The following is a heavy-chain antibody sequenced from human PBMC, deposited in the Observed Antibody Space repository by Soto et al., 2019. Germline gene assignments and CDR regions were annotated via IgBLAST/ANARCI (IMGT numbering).Heavy chain of an antibody. Sequence: EVQLLESGGSLVLPGGSLRLSCAASGFSFSPYPMSWVRQAPVKGLEWVSTIGTTGGDTYYPDFVKGRFTISRDDSKNTVYLQMSSLRDEDSALSYCAKGRVASGRGYFDLRGRGTLVTVSS. CDR2: IGTTGGDT. D-gene: IGHD6-25*01. V-gene: IGHV3-23*01. CDR3: AKGRVASGRGYFDL. CDR1: GFSFSPYP. J-gene: IGHJ2*01.